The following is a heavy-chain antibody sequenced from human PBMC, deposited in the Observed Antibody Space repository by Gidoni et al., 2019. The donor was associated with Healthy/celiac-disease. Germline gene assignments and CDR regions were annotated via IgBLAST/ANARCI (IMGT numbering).Heavy chain of an antibody. D-gene: IGHD3-9*01. CDR2: ISSSSSYI. Sequence: EVQLVESGGGLVKPGGSLRLSCAASGFTFGTYSMNWVRQALGKGLEWVSSISSSSSYIYYADSVKGRFTISRDKVKNSLYLQMNSRRAEDTAVYYCARDRHYYDILTGWLGLFDYWGQGTLVTVSS. V-gene: IGHV3-21*01. J-gene: IGHJ4*02. CDR3: ARDRHYYDILTGWLGLFDY. CDR1: GFTFGTYS.